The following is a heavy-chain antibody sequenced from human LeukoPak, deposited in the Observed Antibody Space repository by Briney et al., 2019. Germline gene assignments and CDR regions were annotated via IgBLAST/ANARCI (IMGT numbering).Heavy chain of an antibody. Sequence: PGGSLRLSCAASGFTFSSYAMSWVRQAPGKGLEWVSAISGSGGSTYYADSVKGRFTISRDNSKNTLYLQMNSLRAEDTAVYYCAKIPRRGELPPHLDHWGQGTLVTVSS. CDR2: ISGSGGST. J-gene: IGHJ4*02. CDR3: AKIPRRGELPPHLDH. V-gene: IGHV3-23*01. CDR1: GFTFSSYA. D-gene: IGHD1-26*01.